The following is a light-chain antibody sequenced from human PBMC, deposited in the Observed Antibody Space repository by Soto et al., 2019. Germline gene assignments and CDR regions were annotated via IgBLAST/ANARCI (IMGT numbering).Light chain of an antibody. J-gene: IGKJ2*01. CDR2: GAS. CDR3: QQYNNWSPYT. Sequence: EIVMTQSPATLSVSPGERATLSCRASQTVSSNLAWYQQKPGQPPRLLIYGASTRATGIPARFSGSGSGTEFTLTISSLQSEDFAFYYCQQYNNWSPYTFGQGTKLEIK. V-gene: IGKV3D-15*01. CDR1: QTVSSN.